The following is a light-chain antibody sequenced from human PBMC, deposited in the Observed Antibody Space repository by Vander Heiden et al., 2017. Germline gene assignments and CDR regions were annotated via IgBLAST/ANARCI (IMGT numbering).Light chain of an antibody. J-gene: IGKJ1*01. CDR2: AAS. CDR1: QGISNY. Sequence: VIWMTQSPSLLSASTGDRVTISCRMSQGISNYLAWYQQKPGKAPELLIYAASTLQSGVPSRFSGSGSGTDFTLTISCLQSEDFATYYCQQDDSFPWTFGQGTKVEIE. V-gene: IGKV1D-8*03. CDR3: QQDDSFPWT.